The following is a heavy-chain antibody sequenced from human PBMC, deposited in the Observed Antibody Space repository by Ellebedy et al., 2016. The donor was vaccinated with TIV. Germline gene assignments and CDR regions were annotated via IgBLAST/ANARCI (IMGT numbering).Heavy chain of an antibody. Sequence: PGGSLRLSCAASGFTFSSYAMNWVRQPPGKGLEWVSIISGTGGSANYADSVKGRFTISRDNSKNTLYLQMNSLRADDTAVYYCAKSPSRKPGHVDQWGQGTLVTVSS. D-gene: IGHD1-14*01. V-gene: IGHV3-23*01. CDR1: GFTFSSYA. J-gene: IGHJ4*01. CDR3: AKSPSRKPGHVDQ. CDR2: ISGTGGSA.